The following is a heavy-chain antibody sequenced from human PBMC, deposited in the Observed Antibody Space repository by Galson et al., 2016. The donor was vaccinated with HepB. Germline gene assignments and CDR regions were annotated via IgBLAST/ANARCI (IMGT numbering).Heavy chain of an antibody. Sequence: SLRLSCAASGFTFSSYWMHWVRQAPGKGLVWVSSINGDGSSTTYADPVKGRFTISRDNAKNTLYLQMDSLRAGDTAVYSCAVGNDLLDYWGQGTLVTVSS. CDR2: INGDGSST. J-gene: IGHJ4*02. CDR3: AVGNDLLDY. D-gene: IGHD1-1*01. V-gene: IGHV3-74*01. CDR1: GFTFSSYW.